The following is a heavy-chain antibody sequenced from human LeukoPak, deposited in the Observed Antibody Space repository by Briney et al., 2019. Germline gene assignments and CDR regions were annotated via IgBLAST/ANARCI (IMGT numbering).Heavy chain of an antibody. CDR1: GGSISSGDYY. Sequence: SETLSLTCTVSGGSISSGDYYWSWIRQPPGKGLEWIGYIYYSGSTYYNPSPKSRVTISVDTSKNQFSLKLSSVTAADTAVYYCARVVVVTAIPEGMDVWGQGTTVTVSS. V-gene: IGHV4-30-4*01. CDR2: IYYSGST. CDR3: ARVVVVTAIPEGMDV. J-gene: IGHJ6*02. D-gene: IGHD2-21*02.